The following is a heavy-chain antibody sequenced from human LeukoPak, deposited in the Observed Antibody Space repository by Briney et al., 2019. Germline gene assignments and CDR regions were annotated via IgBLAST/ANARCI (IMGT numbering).Heavy chain of an antibody. D-gene: IGHD3-22*01. CDR2: IIPIFGTA. CDR1: GGTFSSYA. J-gene: IGHJ4*02. V-gene: IGHV1-69*13. Sequence: ASVKVSCKASGGTFSSYAISWVRQAPGQGLKWMGGIIPIFGTANYAQKFQGRVTITADESTSTAYMELSSLRSEDTAVYYCARNHDSSGYFEYFDYWGQGTLVTVSS. CDR3: ARNHDSSGYFEYFDY.